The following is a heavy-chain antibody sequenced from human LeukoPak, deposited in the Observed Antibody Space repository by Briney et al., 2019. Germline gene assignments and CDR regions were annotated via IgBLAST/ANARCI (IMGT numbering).Heavy chain of an antibody. D-gene: IGHD6-13*01. J-gene: IGHJ2*01. Sequence: SETLSLTCTVSGGSISNYDWSWIRQPAGKGLEWIGRMYTSGSPNYNPSLKSRVTMSEDTSKKQFYLKLSSVTAADTAVYYCARLSSSWYQDWYLDLWGRGTLVTVSS. CDR3: ARLSSSWYQDWYLDL. CDR2: MYTSGSP. CDR1: GGSISNYD. V-gene: IGHV4-4*07.